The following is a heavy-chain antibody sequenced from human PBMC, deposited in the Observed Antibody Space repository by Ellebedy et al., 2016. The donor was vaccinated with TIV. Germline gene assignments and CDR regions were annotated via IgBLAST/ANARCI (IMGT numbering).Heavy chain of an antibody. CDR2: IYDSGNT. J-gene: IGHJ6*02. CDR3: ARQFRSKRITMLRGQLDV. D-gene: IGHD3-10*01. Sequence: SETLSLXCTLSGGSISSSTYYWGWIRQPPGKGLEWIGSIYDSGNTHYNPSLKSRVTISVDTSKNQFSLKLNSVTAADTAVYYCARQFRSKRITMLRGQLDVWGQGTTVTVSS. V-gene: IGHV4-39*07. CDR1: GGSISSSTYY.